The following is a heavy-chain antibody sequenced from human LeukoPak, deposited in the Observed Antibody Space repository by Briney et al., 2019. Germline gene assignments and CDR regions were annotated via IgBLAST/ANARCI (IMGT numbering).Heavy chain of an antibody. J-gene: IGHJ3*02. Sequence: ASVKVSCKASGYTFTSYGISWVRQAPGQGLEWMGWSSAYNGNTNYAQKLQGRVTMTTDTSTSTAYMELRSLRSDDTAVYYCARDGAFRVVDGPRDAFDIWGQGTMVTVSS. CDR3: ARDGAFRVVDGPRDAFDI. V-gene: IGHV1-18*01. CDR2: SSAYNGNT. CDR1: GYTFTSYG. D-gene: IGHD3-3*01.